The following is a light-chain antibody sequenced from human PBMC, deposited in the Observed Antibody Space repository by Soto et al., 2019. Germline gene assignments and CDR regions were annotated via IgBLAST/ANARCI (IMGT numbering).Light chain of an antibody. CDR2: DVS. V-gene: IGLV2-14*01. CDR1: SSDVGGYNY. Sequence: QSALTQPASVSGSPGQSITISCTGTSSDVGGYNYVSWYQQHPGKAPKLMIYDVSNRPSGVSKRFSGSKSGNTASLTIYGLQAEDEADYYCSPYTSSSTYVFGTGTKLTVL. CDR3: SPYTSSSTYV. J-gene: IGLJ1*01.